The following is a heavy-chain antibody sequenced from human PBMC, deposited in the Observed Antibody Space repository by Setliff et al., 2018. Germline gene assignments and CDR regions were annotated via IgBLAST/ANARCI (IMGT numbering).Heavy chain of an antibody. V-gene: IGHV3-33*01. CDR2: IWFDGSNK. Sequence: GGSLRLSCAASGFTFRDYGMHWVRQAPGKGLEWVAVIWFDGSNKYYADSLKGRFTISRDSSKNTVYLQMNSLTAEDTAMYYCATLSKDLNYWGQGTLVTVSS. D-gene: IGHD3-3*01. CDR3: ATLSKDLNY. CDR1: GFTFRDYG. J-gene: IGHJ4*02.